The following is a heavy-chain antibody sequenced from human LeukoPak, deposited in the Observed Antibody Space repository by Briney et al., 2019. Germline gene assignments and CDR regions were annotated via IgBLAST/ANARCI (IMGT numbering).Heavy chain of an antibody. J-gene: IGHJ4*02. D-gene: IGHD4-17*01. CDR1: GGTFISYA. Sequence: GASVKVSCKASGGTFISYAISWVRQAPGQGLEWMGRIIPIFGTANYAQKFQGRVTITTGESTSTAYMELSSLRSEDTAVYYCAITFNGDLDYWGQGTLVTVSS. V-gene: IGHV1-69*05. CDR2: IIPIFGTA. CDR3: AITFNGDLDY.